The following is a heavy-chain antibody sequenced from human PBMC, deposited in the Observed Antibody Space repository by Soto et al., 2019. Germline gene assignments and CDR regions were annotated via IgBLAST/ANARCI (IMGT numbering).Heavy chain of an antibody. CDR2: ISSSSSYI. V-gene: IGHV3-21*01. CDR3: ASGGYSGYEQIFDY. CDR1: GFTFSSYS. Sequence: GGSLRLSCAASGFTFSSYSMNWVRQAPGKGLEWVSSISSSSSYIYYADSVKGRFTISRDNAKNSLYLQMNSLRAEDTAVYYCASGGYSGYEQIFDYWGQGTLVTVSS. D-gene: IGHD5-12*01. J-gene: IGHJ4*02.